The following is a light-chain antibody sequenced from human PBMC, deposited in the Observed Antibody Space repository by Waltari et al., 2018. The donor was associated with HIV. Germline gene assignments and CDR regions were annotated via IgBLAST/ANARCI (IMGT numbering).Light chain of an antibody. V-gene: IGKV1-12*01. CDR1: LDISPW. CDR2: AAT. Sequence: DIQMTQSPSFVSASVGDRVTITCRASLDISPWLAWYQQKPGQVPKVLIHAATNLQSGVPSRFSGSDSGTEFTLTISSLQSEDFAVYYCQQYNNWPPLTFGGGTKVEIK. CDR3: QQYNNWPPLT. J-gene: IGKJ4*01.